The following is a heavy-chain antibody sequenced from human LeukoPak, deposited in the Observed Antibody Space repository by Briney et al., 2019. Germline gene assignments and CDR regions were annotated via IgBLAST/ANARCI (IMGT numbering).Heavy chain of an antibody. D-gene: IGHD2-2*01. CDR2: IYYSGST. V-gene: IGHV4-39*01. J-gene: IGHJ4*02. Sequence: SETLSLTCTVSGGSISSSSYYWGWIRQPPGKGLEWIGSIYYSGSTYYNPSLKSRVTISVDMSKNQFSLKLSSVTAADTAVYYCATQIPRYCSSTSCPSYYFDYWGQGTLVTVSS. CDR1: GGSISSSSYY. CDR3: ATQIPRYCSSTSCPSYYFDY.